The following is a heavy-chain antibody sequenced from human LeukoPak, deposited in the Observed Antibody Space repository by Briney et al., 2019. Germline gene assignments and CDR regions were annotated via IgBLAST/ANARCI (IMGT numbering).Heavy chain of an antibody. CDR2: FDPEDGET. CDR3: ARDGGVDTAQLWYFDL. CDR1: GYTLTELS. D-gene: IGHD5-18*01. J-gene: IGHJ2*01. V-gene: IGHV1-24*01. Sequence: VASVKVSCKVSGYTLTELSMHWVRQAPGKGLEWMGGFDPEDGETIYAQKFQGRVTMTEDTSTDTAYMELSSLRSEDTAVYYCARDGGVDTAQLWYFDLWGRGTLVTVSS.